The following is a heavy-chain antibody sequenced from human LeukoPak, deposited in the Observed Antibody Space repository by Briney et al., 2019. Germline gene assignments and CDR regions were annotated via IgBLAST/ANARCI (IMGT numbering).Heavy chain of an antibody. CDR3: ARSNQADDY. J-gene: IGHJ4*02. CDR2: INPGGSST. V-gene: IGHV3-74*01. Sequence: GGSLRLSCAASGFAFSSYWMHWVRQVPGKGLVWVSRINPGGSSTAYADSVKGRFTISRDNAKNTLYLQMNSLRAEDTAVNYCARSNQADDYWGQGTLVTVSS. D-gene: IGHD4-11*01. CDR1: GFAFSSYW.